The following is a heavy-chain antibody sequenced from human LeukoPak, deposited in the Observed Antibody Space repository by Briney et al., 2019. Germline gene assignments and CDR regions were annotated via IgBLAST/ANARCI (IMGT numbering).Heavy chain of an antibody. J-gene: IGHJ4*02. V-gene: IGHV3-15*01. CDR3: TLPWGSGSYYDY. Sequence: GGTLRLSCAASGFTFSNAWLNWVRQPPGKGLEWVGHIKSKTDGGTTDYAAPVKGSFTISRDDSKNTLFLQLNSLKTEDTAVYYCTLPWGSGSYYDYWGQGTLVTVSS. CDR2: IKSKTDGGTT. CDR1: GFTFSNAW. D-gene: IGHD3-10*01.